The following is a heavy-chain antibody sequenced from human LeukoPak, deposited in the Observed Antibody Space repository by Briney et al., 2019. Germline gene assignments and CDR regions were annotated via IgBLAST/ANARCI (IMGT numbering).Heavy chain of an antibody. CDR3: ARVGHYYGMDV. J-gene: IGHJ6*02. CDR1: GYTFTSYA. CDR2: INAGNGNT. V-gene: IGHV1-3*01. D-gene: IGHD3/OR15-3a*01. Sequence: ASVKVSCKASGYTFTSYAMHWVRQAPGQRLEWMGWINAGNGNTKYSQKFQGRITITRDTSASTAYMELSSLRSEDTAVYYCARVGHYYGMDVWGQGTTVTVSS.